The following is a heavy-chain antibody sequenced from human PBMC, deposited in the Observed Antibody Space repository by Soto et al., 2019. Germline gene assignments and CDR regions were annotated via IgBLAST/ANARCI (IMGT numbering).Heavy chain of an antibody. D-gene: IGHD6-6*01. J-gene: IGHJ4*02. V-gene: IGHV3-9*01. CDR3: ARVPEAGRPLFDY. CDR2: ISWNSGSI. Sequence: SLRLSCAASGFTFDDYAMHWVRQAPGKGLEWVSGISWNSGSIGYADSVKGRFTISRDNAKNSLYLQMNSLRAEDTALYYCARVPEAGRPLFDYWGQGALVTVSS. CDR1: GFTFDDYA.